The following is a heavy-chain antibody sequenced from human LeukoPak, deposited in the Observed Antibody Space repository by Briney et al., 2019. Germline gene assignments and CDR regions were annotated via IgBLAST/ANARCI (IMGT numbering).Heavy chain of an antibody. Sequence: GGSLRLSCAASGYAFSDYAMYWVRQAPGKGLEWVAVISSDGSSKYYADSVEGRFPISRDSSKNTLYLQMNSLRAEDTAVYYCARAGDYGDDNWGQGTLVTVSS. CDR1: GYAFSDYA. J-gene: IGHJ4*02. V-gene: IGHV3-30*01. CDR2: ISSDGSSK. CDR3: ARAGDYGDDN. D-gene: IGHD4-17*01.